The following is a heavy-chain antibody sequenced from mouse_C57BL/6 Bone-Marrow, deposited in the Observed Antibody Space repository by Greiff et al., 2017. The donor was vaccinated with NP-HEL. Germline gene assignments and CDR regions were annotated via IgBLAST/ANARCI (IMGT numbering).Heavy chain of an antibody. V-gene: IGHV1-50*01. Sequence: QVQLQQPGAELVKPGASVKLSCKASGYTFTSYWMQWVKQRPGQGLEWIGEIAPSDSYTNSHQKFKGQATLTVDTSSRTAYMQLSSLTSEDSAVYYCARGGTGTGYCDVWGTGTTVTVSA. CDR3: ARGGTGTGYCDV. CDR1: GYTFTSYW. CDR2: IAPSDSYT. J-gene: IGHJ1*03. D-gene: IGHD4-1*01.